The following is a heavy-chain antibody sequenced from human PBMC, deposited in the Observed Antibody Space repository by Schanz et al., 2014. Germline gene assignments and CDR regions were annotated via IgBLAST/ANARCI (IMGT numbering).Heavy chain of an antibody. J-gene: IGHJ4*02. V-gene: IGHV3-66*01. CDR3: ARVHHYDTSGWEYFDY. CDR1: GFTVSSNH. D-gene: IGHD3-22*01. Sequence: EGQLAESGGGLVQPGGSLRLSCAVSGFTVSSNHMSWVRQAPGKGLEWVSVIYSGIGAYYADSVKDRFTVSRDNSKNTVYLQMNRLRAEDTAVYYCARVHHYDTSGWEYFDYWGQGTLVTVSS. CDR2: IYSGIGA.